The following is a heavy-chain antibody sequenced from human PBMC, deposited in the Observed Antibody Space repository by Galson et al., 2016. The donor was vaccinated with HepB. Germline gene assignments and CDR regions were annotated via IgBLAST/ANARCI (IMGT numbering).Heavy chain of an antibody. V-gene: IGHV1-3*01. CDR3: ARGGSGWYFDS. CDR2: INVGNGIP. J-gene: IGHJ4*02. CDR1: GYTFTSYA. D-gene: IGHD6-19*01. Sequence: SVKVSCKASGYTFTSYAIHWVRQAPGQRLEWVGWINVGNGIPRYSQEFQGRVTITRDTSATTAYMDLSSLRSNDTAVYYCARGGSGWYFDSWGQGTLVTVSS.